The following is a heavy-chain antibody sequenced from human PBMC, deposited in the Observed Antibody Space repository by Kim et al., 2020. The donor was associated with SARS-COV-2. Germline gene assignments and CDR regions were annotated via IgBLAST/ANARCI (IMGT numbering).Heavy chain of an antibody. CDR3: ARRRDGYGPVGYYYYGMDV. D-gene: IGHD5-12*01. CDR1: GYSFTSYW. J-gene: IGHJ6*02. Sequence: GESLKISCKGSGYSFTSYWIGWVRQMPGKGLEWMGIIYPGDSDTRYSPSFQGQVTISADKSISTAYLQWSSLKASDTAMYYCARRRDGYGPVGYYYYGMDVWGQGTTVTVSS. CDR2: IYPGDSDT. V-gene: IGHV5-51*01.